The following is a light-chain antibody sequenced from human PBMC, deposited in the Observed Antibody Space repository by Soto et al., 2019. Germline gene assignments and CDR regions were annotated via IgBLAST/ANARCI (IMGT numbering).Light chain of an antibody. CDR2: DVS. CDR3: SSYTSRSTPHYV. V-gene: IGLV2-14*01. Sequence: QSALTQPASVSGSPGQSITISCTGTSSDVGGYNYVSWYQQHPGKAPKLMIYDVSNRPSGVSNRFSGSKSGNTASLTISGLQAEDEADYYCSSYTSRSTPHYVFGTGTKVTV. CDR1: SSDVGGYNY. J-gene: IGLJ1*01.